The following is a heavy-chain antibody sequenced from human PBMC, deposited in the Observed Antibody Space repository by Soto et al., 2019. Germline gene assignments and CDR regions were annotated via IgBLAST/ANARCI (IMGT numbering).Heavy chain of an antibody. D-gene: IGHD2-2*02. CDR1: GGTFSSYA. CDR3: ARFSRDDIVVVPAAIREDYYYYYGMDV. CDR2: IIPIFGTA. J-gene: IGHJ6*02. Sequence: QVQLVQSGAEVKKPGSSVKVSCKASGGTFSSYAISWVRQAPGQGLEWMGGIIPIFGTANYAQKFQGRVTISADKSTSTAYMELSSLRSEDTAVYYCARFSRDDIVVVPAAIREDYYYYYGMDVWGQGTTVTVSS. V-gene: IGHV1-69*06.